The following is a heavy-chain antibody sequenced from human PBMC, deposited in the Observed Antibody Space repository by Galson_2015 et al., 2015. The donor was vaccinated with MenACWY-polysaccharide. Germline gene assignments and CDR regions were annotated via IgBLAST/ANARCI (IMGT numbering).Heavy chain of an antibody. Sequence: SLRLSCAASGFTFGSYAMGWVRQVPGKGLEWVSSIGGSGLTTFYAESVKGRFTISRDNAPNILSLQMNSLRADDTASYFCAKVTEMASSRRPFDVWGQRTMVTVSS. CDR3: AKVTEMASSRRPFDV. CDR1: GFTFGSYA. CDR2: IGGSGLTT. V-gene: IGHV3-23*01. J-gene: IGHJ3*01. D-gene: IGHD5-24*01.